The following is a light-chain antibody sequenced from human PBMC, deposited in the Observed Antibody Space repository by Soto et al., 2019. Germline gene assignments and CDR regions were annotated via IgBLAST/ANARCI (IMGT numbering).Light chain of an antibody. CDR2: AAS. V-gene: IGKV1-39*01. J-gene: IGKJ1*01. Sequence: DIHMTQSPSSLSASVGDIFTITCRASQSISSYLNWYQQKPGKAPKLLIYAASSLQSGVPSRLSGSGYGTDLTLTISSLQNEDFATYYCQQSYSNPWTFGQGTKVDIK. CDR1: QSISSY. CDR3: QQSYSNPWT.